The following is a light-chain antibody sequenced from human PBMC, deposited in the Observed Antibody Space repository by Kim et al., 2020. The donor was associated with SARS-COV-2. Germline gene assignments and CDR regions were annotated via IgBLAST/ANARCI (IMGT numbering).Light chain of an antibody. V-gene: IGKV3-15*01. CDR1: QSVGTT. Sequence: SVSPGERATRSGRASQSVGTTLVWYQQKAGQAPRLLIYAASAGATGVPARFSGSGSGTEFTLTISSPQPEDSAVYYCQQHNNWPYTLGQGTKLEI. J-gene: IGKJ2*01. CDR2: AAS. CDR3: QQHNNWPYT.